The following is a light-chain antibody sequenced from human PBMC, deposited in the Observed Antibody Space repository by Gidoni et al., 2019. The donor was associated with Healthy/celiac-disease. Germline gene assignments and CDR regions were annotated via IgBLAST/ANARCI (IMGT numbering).Light chain of an antibody. CDR2: GAS. V-gene: IGKV3-15*01. J-gene: IGKJ1*01. CDR3: QQYNNWPRT. Sequence: EIVMTTSPATLSVSPGERATLSCRASQSVSSNLAWYQQKPGQAPRLLIYGASTRATGIPARFSGSGSGTEFTLTISSLQSEDFAVYYCQQYNNWPRTFXQXTKVEIK. CDR1: QSVSSN.